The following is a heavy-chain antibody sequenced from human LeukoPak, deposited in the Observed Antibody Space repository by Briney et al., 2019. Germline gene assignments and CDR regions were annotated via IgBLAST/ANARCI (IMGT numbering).Heavy chain of an antibody. J-gene: IGHJ4*02. V-gene: IGHV1-46*01. CDR1: GYTFTSYG. Sequence: ASVKVSCKASGYTFTSYGISWVRQAPGQGLEWMGIINPSGGSTSYAQKFQGRVTMTRDTSTSTVYMELSSLRSEDTAVYYCAKGGPLHYYDSSGYYFDYWGQGTLVTVSS. CDR2: INPSGGST. D-gene: IGHD3-22*01. CDR3: AKGGPLHYYDSSGYYFDY.